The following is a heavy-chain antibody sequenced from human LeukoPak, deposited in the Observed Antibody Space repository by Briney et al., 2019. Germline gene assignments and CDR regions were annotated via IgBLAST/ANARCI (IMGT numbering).Heavy chain of an antibody. V-gene: IGHV1-24*01. D-gene: IGHD2-2*01. CDR2: FDPEDGET. Sequence: ASVKVSFKVSGYTLTQISMHWVRQAPGKGLAWMGGFDPEDGETIYAQKFQGRVTMTEDTSTDTAYMELSSLRSEDTAVYYCATDIHCSSTSCKGYWGQGTLVTVSS. CDR1: GYTLTQIS. CDR3: ATDIHCSSTSCKGY. J-gene: IGHJ4*02.